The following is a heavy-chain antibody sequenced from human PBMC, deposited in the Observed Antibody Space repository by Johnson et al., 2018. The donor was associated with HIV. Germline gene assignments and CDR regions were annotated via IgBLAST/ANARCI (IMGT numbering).Heavy chain of an antibody. CDR1: GFTVSSSY. CDR3: AKGGEVWYGAFDF. CDR2: LYSGGSR. V-gene: IGHV3-66*01. D-gene: IGHD6-13*01. Sequence: VQLVESGGGLVQPGGSLRLSCAASGFTVSSSYMSWVRQAPGKGLEWVSVLYSGGSRYYADSVKGRFIISRDNSKNSLYLQMNSLKTEDTAVYYCAKGGEVWYGAFDFWGQGTMAIVSS. J-gene: IGHJ3*01.